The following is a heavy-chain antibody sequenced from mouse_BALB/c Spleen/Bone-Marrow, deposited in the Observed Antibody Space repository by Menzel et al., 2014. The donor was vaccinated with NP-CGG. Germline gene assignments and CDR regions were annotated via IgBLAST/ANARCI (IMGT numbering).Heavy chain of an antibody. CDR3: ARNGHSYGYYFDY. CDR1: GYTFTTYT. Sequence: VQLQQSAAELARPGASVKMSCKASGYTFTTYTMHWVKQRPGQGLEWIGYINPSSGYTEYNQNFKDKTTLTADKSSSTAYMQLSSLTSEDSAVYYCARNGHSYGYYFDYWGQGTTLTVSS. V-gene: IGHV1-4*02. J-gene: IGHJ2*01. D-gene: IGHD1-2*01. CDR2: INPSSGYT.